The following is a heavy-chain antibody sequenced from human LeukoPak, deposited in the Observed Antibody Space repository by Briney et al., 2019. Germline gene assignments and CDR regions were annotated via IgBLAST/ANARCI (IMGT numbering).Heavy chain of an antibody. CDR3: ARGYLGYSGYDFDY. V-gene: IGHV3-30*12. D-gene: IGHD5-12*01. J-gene: IGHJ4*02. CDR1: GFTFNNYG. CDR2: VYYHGNTK. Sequence: GGSLRLSCAASGFTFNNYGMHWVRQAPGKGLEWVAFVYYHGNTKYYAASVKGRFTMSRDNSRNTLYLQMDSLRAEDTAVYYCARGYLGYSGYDFDYWGQGTLVTVSS.